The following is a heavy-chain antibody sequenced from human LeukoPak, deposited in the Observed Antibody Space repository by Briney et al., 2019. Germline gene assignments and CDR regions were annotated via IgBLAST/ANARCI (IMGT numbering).Heavy chain of an antibody. Sequence: SETLSLTCAVYGGSFSGYYWSWIRQPPGKGLEWIGEINYSGSTNYNPSLKSRVTISVDTSKNQFSLKLSSVTAAGTAVYYCARDHQYYYDSSGYPPFDYWGQGTLVTVSS. D-gene: IGHD3-22*01. CDR1: GGSFSGYY. CDR3: ARDHQYYYDSSGYPPFDY. J-gene: IGHJ4*02. V-gene: IGHV4-34*01. CDR2: INYSGST.